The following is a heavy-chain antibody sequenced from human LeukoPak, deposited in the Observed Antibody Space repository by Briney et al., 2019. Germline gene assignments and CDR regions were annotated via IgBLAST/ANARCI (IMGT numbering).Heavy chain of an antibody. D-gene: IGHD6-13*01. V-gene: IGHV3-53*01. J-gene: IGHJ4*02. CDR2: IYSGGST. CDR1: GFTVSSNY. Sequence: GGSLRLSCAASGFTVSSNYMSWVRQAPGKGLEWVSVIYSGGSTYYADSVKSRFTISRDNSKNTLYLQMNSLRAEDTAVYYCAKDSSSYYFDYWGQGTLVTVSS. CDR3: AKDSSSYYFDY.